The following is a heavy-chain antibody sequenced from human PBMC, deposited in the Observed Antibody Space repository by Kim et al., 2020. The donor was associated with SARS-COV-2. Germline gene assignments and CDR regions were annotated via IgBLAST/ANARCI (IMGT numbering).Heavy chain of an antibody. Sequence: TNYADPVRGRFTTARDNAKNSLYLQMNSLRAEDTAVYYGAKVVGFRSFDPWGQGALVTVSS. D-gene: IGHD2-15*01. J-gene: IGHJ5*02. CDR3: AKVVGFRSFDP. CDR2: T. V-gene: IGHV3-11*06.